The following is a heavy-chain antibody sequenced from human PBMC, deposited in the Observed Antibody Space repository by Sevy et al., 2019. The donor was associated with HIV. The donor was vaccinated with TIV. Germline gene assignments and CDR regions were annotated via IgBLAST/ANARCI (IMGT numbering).Heavy chain of an antibody. CDR1: GFTFDDYG. Sequence: GGSLRLSCAASGFTFDDYGMSWVRQAPGKGLEWVSGINWNGGRTGYADSVKGRFTISRDNAKNSLYLQMNSLIAEDTALYYCAREAYSGSYYDCSGPLCCLWGQGTLVTVSS. D-gene: IGHD3-22*01. CDR3: AREAYSGSYYDCSGPLCCL. V-gene: IGHV3-20*04. J-gene: IGHJ4*02. CDR2: INWNGGRT.